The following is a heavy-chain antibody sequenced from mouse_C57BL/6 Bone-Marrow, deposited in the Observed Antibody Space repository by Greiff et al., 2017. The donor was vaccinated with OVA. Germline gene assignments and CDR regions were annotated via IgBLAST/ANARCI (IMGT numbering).Heavy chain of an antibody. V-gene: IGHV5-17*01. J-gene: IGHJ1*03. CDR3: ARGAYYGSSDCYFDV. CDR2: ISSGSSTI. CDR1: GFTFSDYG. Sequence: EVMLVESGGGLVKPGGSLKLSCAASGFTFSDYGMHWVRQAPEKGLEWVAYISSGSSTIYYADTVKGRFTISRDHAKKTLFLQMSRLRSEDTAMYYCARGAYYGSSDCYFDVWGTGTTVTVSS. D-gene: IGHD1-1*01.